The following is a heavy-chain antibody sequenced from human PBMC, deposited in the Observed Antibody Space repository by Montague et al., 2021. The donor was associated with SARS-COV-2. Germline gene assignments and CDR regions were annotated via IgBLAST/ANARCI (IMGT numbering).Heavy chain of an antibody. CDR3: SKCGGIGVSDS. Sequence: SETLSLTCTLSGGSFSTTRNYWNWIRQPPGKGLEWIGTIYYTETTYYNPAPISGTTYYSPSLKSRVTISVDTSRNQVFLNLRSVTATDTAVYYCSKCGGIGVSDSRGQGTLVTVPS. CDR2: IYYTETTYYNPAPISGTT. D-gene: IGHD6-19*01. V-gene: IGHV4-39*01. J-gene: IGHJ4*02. CDR1: GGSFSTTRNY.